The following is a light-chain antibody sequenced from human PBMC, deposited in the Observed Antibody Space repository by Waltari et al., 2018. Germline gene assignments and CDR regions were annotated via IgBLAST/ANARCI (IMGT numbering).Light chain of an antibody. CDR1: SSDIGAYHY. J-gene: IGLJ1*01. V-gene: IGLV2-14*01. CDR3: SSYTSSSTYV. CDR2: GVS. Sequence: QSALTQPASVSGSPGQSITISCTGTSSDIGAYHYVSWYQKNPGKAPKVMIYGVSNRPPGVASRVSGSKSGNTASLTISGLQAEDEADYYCSSYTSSSTYVFGSGTMVTVL.